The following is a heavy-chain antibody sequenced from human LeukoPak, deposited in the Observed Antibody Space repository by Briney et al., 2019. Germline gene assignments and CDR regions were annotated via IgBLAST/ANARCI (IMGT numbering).Heavy chain of an antibody. CDR3: ARGIFNLFPYHYYYMDG. CDR1: GGSFSDFY. J-gene: IGHJ6*03. CDR2: INHSGYN. Sequence: TWETLTLTCAVYGGSFSDFYWSWIRQPPGQGLEWIGRINHSGYNNYNPSLKSRVTISVDTSKNQFSLKLSSVTAADTAVYFCARGIFNLFPYHYYYMDGWDKGTTVTVSS. D-gene: IGHD2-21*01. V-gene: IGHV4-34*01.